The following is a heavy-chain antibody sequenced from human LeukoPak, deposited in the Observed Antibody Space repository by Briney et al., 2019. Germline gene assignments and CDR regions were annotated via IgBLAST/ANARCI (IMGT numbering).Heavy chain of an antibody. Sequence: GESLKISCKGSGYSFTSYWIGWVRQMPGKGLEWMGIIYPGDSDTRYSPSFQGQVTISADNSTSTAYLQWSSLKASDTAMYYCARQPAYYYDSSGYFLDYWGQGTLVTVSS. CDR3: ARQPAYYYDSSGYFLDY. CDR2: IYPGDSDT. D-gene: IGHD3-22*01. CDR1: GYSFTSYW. V-gene: IGHV5-51*01. J-gene: IGHJ4*02.